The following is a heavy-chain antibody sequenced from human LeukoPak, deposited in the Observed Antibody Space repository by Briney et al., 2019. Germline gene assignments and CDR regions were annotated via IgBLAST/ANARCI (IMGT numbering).Heavy chain of an antibody. CDR2: IIPIFGTA. CDR3: AIPGDYYGSGSYYNDNDY. V-gene: IGHV1-69*05. D-gene: IGHD3-10*01. Sequence: SVKVSCKASGGTFSSYAISWVRQAPGQGLEWMGGIIPIFGTANYAQKFQGRVTITTDESTSTAYMELSSLRSEDTAVYYCAIPGDYYGSGSYYNDNDYWGQGTLVTVPS. CDR1: GGTFSSYA. J-gene: IGHJ4*02.